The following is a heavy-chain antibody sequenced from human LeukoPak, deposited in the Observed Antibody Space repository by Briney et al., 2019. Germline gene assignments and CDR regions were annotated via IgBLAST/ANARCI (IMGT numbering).Heavy chain of an antibody. V-gene: IGHV3-23*01. Sequence: GGSLRLSCAASGFTFSRNGMTWVRKAPGKGLEWVSAISGSGGNTYYADSVKGRFTISRDNSKNTLYLQMNSLRAEDTAVYYCAKDRRAGSYDYWGQGTLVTVSS. CDR1: GFTFSRNG. D-gene: IGHD3-10*01. CDR2: ISGSGGNT. CDR3: AKDRRAGSYDY. J-gene: IGHJ4*02.